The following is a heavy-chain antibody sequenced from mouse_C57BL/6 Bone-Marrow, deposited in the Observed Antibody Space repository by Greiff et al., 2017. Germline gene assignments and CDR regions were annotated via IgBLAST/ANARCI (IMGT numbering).Heavy chain of an antibody. CDR3: ARRGAAYLWYFDV. CDR1: GFSLTSYG. V-gene: IGHV2-2*01. Sequence: VQLQQSGPGLVQPSQSLSITCTVSGFSLTSYGVHWVRQSPGKGLEWLGGIWSGGSTDYNAAFKSRLSISKDNSKCQVFFKMNSLQADDTAIYYCARRGAAYLWYFDVWGTGTTVTVSS. CDR2: IWSGGST. J-gene: IGHJ1*03. D-gene: IGHD3-3*01.